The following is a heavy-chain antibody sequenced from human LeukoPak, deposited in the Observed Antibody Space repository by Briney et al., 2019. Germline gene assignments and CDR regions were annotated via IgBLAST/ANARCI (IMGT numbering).Heavy chain of an antibody. D-gene: IGHD4-11*01. V-gene: IGHV4-34*01. Sequence: SETLSLTCAVYGGSFSGYYWSWIRQPPGKGLEWIGEINHSGSTNYNPSLKSRVTISVDTSKNQSSLKLSSVTAADTAVYYCARGVTTVTTSMKARYFDLWGRGTLVTVSS. CDR3: ARGVTTVTTSMKARYFDL. J-gene: IGHJ2*01. CDR1: GGSFSGYY. CDR2: INHSGST.